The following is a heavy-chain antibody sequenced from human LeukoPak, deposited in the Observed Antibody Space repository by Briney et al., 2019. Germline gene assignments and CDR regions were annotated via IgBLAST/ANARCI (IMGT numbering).Heavy chain of an antibody. CDR3: ARDRRDYDSSGSLFDY. V-gene: IGHV1-18*01. Sequence: GASVKVSCTASGYTCTSYGISWVRQAPEQGLEWMGWISAYDGNTNNAQKLQGRVTMTTDTSTSTAYMDLRSLRSDDTAVYYCARDRRDYDSSGSLFDYWGQGTLVTVSS. D-gene: IGHD3-22*01. J-gene: IGHJ4*02. CDR2: ISAYDGNT. CDR1: GYTCTSYG.